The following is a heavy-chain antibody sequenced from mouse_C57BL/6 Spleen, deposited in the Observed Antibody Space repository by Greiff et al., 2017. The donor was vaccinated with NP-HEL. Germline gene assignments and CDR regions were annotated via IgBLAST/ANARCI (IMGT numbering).Heavy chain of an antibody. CDR1: GYAFSSYW. Sequence: VNVVESGAELVKPGASVKISCKASGYAFSSYWMNWVKQRPGQGLEWIGQIYPGDGDTNYNGKFKGKATLTADNSSSTAYMQLSSLTSEDSAVYFCARQITGYAMDYWGQGTSVTVSS. J-gene: IGHJ4*01. V-gene: IGHV1-80*01. CDR3: ARQITGYAMDY. CDR2: IYPGDGDT.